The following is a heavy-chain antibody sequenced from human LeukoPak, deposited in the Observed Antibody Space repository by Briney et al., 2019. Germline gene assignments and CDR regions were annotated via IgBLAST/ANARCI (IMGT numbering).Heavy chain of an antibody. V-gene: IGHV3-33*08. D-gene: IGHD3-22*01. CDR3: ATGSGYYYDH. J-gene: IGHJ4*02. CDR2: AYHDEWPGNSK. Sequence: PGGSLRLSCAASGFTFSSHWMHWVRQAPGKGLEWVAVAYHDEWPGNSKYYVDSVKGRFTVSRDNSKNTLYLQMSSLRAEDTAVYYCATGSGYYYDHWGQGTLVTVSS. CDR1: GFTFSSHW.